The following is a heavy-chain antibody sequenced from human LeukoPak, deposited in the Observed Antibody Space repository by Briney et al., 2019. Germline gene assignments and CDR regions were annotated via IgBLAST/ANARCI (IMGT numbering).Heavy chain of an antibody. CDR3: ARVRVVVVPAAMVGRDYYYYYMDV. V-gene: IGHV1-2*02. J-gene: IGHJ6*03. CDR2: INPNSGGT. D-gene: IGHD2-2*01. CDR1: GYTFTGYY. Sequence: GASVKVSCKASGYTFTGYYMHWVRQAPGQGLEWMGWINPNSGGTNYAQKFQGRVTMTRDTSISTAYMELSRLRSDDTAVYYCARVRVVVVPAAMVGRDYYYYYMDVWGKGTTVTIPS.